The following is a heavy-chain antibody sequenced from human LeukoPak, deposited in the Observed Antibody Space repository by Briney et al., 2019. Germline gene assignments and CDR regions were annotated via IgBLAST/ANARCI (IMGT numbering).Heavy chain of an antibody. Sequence: GGSLRLSCAASGFTFSSYSMNWVRQAPGEGLGWVSSISSSSRYIYYADSVKGRFTISRDNAKNSLYLQMNSLRAEDTAVYYCTRDRESGSVVHYYYYMDVWGKGTTVTVSS. CDR3: TRDRESGSVVHYYYYMDV. J-gene: IGHJ6*03. CDR1: GFTFSSYS. CDR2: ISSSSRYI. D-gene: IGHD1-26*01. V-gene: IGHV3-21*01.